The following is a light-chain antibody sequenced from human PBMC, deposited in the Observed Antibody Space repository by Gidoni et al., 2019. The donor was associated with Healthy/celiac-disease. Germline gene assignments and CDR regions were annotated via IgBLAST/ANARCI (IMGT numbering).Light chain of an antibody. CDR1: QGISSY. Sequence: DIQLSQSPSFLSASVGDRVTLTCRASQGISSYLAWYQQKPGKAPKLLLYAASTLQSGVPSRFSGSGSGTEFTLTISSLQPEDFATYYCQQLNSYPRTFGQGTKVEIK. J-gene: IGKJ1*01. CDR3: QQLNSYPRT. CDR2: AAS. V-gene: IGKV1-9*01.